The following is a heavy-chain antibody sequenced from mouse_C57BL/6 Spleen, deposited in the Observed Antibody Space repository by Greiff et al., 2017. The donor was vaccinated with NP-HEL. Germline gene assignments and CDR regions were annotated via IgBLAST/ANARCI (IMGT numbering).Heavy chain of an antibody. CDR1: GYTFTSYW. J-gene: IGHJ4*01. V-gene: IGHV1-64*01. CDR3: ARSWELRLLYYYAMDY. Sequence: VQLQQPGAELVKPGASVKLSCKASGYTFTSYWMHWVKQRPGQGLEWIGMIHPNSGSTNYKEQFKSKATLTVEKSSRTAYMQLSSLTSEDSAVYYCARSWELRLLYYYAMDYWGQGTSVTVSS. CDR2: IHPNSGST. D-gene: IGHD3-2*02.